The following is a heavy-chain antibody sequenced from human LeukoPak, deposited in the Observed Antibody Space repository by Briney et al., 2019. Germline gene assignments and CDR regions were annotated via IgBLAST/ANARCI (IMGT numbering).Heavy chain of an antibody. V-gene: IGHV1-8*01. CDR1: GYPFTTWE. J-gene: IGHJ5*02. CDR3: ARGPRNDP. Sequence: ASVKVSCKTSGYPFTTWEINWVRQAAGQGLEWMGWVHPNGGNTAYAQKFQGRVTMARDTSISTAYMELSGLTSDDTAVYFCARGPRNDPWGQGSLVTVSS. CDR2: VHPNGGNT. D-gene: IGHD1-14*01.